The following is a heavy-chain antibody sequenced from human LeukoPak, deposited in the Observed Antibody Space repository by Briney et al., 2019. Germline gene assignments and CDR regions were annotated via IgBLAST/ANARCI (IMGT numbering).Heavy chain of an antibody. D-gene: IGHD2-15*01. V-gene: IGHV5-51*01. CDR2: IYPGDSDT. Sequence: GESLKISCKGSGYTFTTYWIGWVRQMPGKGLEWMGIIYPGDSDTRYSPSFQGQVTISADKSISTASLQWSSLKASDTAMYYCARARYCSGGSCYAEYWGQGTLVTVSS. CDR1: GYTFTTYW. CDR3: ARARYCSGGSCYAEY. J-gene: IGHJ4*02.